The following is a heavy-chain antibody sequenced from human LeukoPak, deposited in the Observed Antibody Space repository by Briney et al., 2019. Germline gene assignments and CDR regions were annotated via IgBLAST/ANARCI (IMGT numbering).Heavy chain of an antibody. V-gene: IGHV4-34*01. J-gene: IGHJ6*03. CDR2: INRSGST. D-gene: IGHD1-26*01. CDR1: GGSFSGYY. CDR3: ARGLTVELQGNYYYMDV. Sequence: PSETLSLTCAVYGGSFSGYYWSWIRQPPGKGLEWIGEINRSGSTNYNPSLKSRVTISVDTSKNQFSLKLSSVTAADTAVYYCARGLTVELQGNYYYMDVWGKGTTVTVSS.